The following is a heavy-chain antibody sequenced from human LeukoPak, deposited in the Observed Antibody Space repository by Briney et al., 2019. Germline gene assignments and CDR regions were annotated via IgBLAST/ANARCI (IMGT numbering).Heavy chain of an antibody. CDR3: ARVVLGRRWLQTSYYYGMDV. Sequence: ASVKVSCKASGYTFTSYAIHWVRQAPGQRLECMGWINTGNGNTKYSQKFQGRVTITRDTSASTAYMDLSSLTSEDTAVYYCARVVLGRRWLQTSYYYGMDVWGQGTTVTVSS. CDR1: GYTFTSYA. D-gene: IGHD5-24*01. V-gene: IGHV1-3*04. J-gene: IGHJ6*02. CDR2: INTGNGNT.